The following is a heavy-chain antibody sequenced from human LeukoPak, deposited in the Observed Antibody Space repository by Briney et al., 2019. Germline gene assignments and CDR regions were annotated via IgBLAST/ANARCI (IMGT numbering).Heavy chain of an antibody. CDR1: GFTFSSYE. D-gene: IGHD3-10*01. CDR2: ISSSGSTI. J-gene: IGHJ3*02. CDR3: ARDKSGHDSGSLDAFDI. Sequence: GGSLRLSCAASGFTFSSYEMNWVRQAPGKGLEWVSYISSSGSTIYYADSVKGRFTISRDNAKNSLYLQMNSLRAEDTAVYYCARDKSGHDSGSLDAFDIWGQGTMVTVSS. V-gene: IGHV3-48*03.